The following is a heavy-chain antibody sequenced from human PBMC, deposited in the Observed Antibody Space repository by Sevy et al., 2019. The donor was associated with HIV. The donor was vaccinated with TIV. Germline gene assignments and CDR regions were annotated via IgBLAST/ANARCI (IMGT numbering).Heavy chain of an antibody. CDR3: ARSPPVVVVPGAPSWFDP. D-gene: IGHD2-2*01. Sequence: SETLSLTCAVHDGSFSGYYWNWIRQLPGKGLEWIGEINESGITYYNPSLKSRVTISVDTSKKQFCLKLNSVTAADTAVYCCARSPPVVVVPGAPSWFDPWGQGTLVTVSS. V-gene: IGHV4-34*01. CDR2: INESGIT. CDR1: DGSFSGYY. J-gene: IGHJ5*02.